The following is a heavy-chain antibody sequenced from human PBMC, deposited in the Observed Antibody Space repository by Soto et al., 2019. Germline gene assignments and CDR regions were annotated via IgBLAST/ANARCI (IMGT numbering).Heavy chain of an antibody. CDR2: IYSGGST. J-gene: IGHJ4*02. Sequence: PVGSLRLSCAASGFTVSSNYMSWVRQAPGKGLEWVSVIYSGGSTYYADSVKGRFTISRDNSKNTLYLQMNSLRAEDTAVYYCARGAHYYDSSGYYAFGDPALDYWGQGTLVTVSS. CDR3: ARGAHYYDSSGYYAFGDPALDY. V-gene: IGHV3-53*01. D-gene: IGHD3-22*01. CDR1: GFTVSSNY.